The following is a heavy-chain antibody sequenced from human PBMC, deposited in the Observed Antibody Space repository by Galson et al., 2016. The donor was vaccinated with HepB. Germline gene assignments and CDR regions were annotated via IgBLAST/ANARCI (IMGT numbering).Heavy chain of an antibody. CDR2: IAVGSGNT. V-gene: IGHV1-58*01. Sequence: SVKVSCKASGFTFSTSAVQWVRQAPGQRLEWIGWIAVGSGNTDYAQKFHQRVTITSDMSTSIAYMELNGLRSEDTAVYYCAAEDYCGSLRIRGPTDVWGQGTTVAVSS. CDR1: GFTFSTSA. CDR3: AAEDYCGSLRIRGPTDV. D-gene: IGHD1-26*01. J-gene: IGHJ6*02.